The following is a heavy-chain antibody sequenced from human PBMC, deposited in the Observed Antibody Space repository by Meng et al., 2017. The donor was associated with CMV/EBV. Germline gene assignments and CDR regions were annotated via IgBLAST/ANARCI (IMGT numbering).Heavy chain of an antibody. J-gene: IGHJ6*02. CDR1: GFTFDDYG. D-gene: IGHD3-16*01. CDR2: INWNGGST. Sequence: GGSLRLSCAASGFTFDDYGMSWVRQAPGKGLEWVSGINWNGGSTGYADSVKGRFTISRGNAKNSLYLQMNSLRAEDTALYYCARVRLRKHYYYGMGVWGPGTTVTVSS. V-gene: IGHV3-20*04. CDR3: ARVRLRKHYYYGMGV.